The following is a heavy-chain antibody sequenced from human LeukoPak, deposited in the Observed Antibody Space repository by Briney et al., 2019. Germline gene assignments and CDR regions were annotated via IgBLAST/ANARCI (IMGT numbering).Heavy chain of an antibody. CDR3: AKESYYYDSSGYYPFGY. D-gene: IGHD3-22*01. CDR1: GFTFSSHW. J-gene: IGHJ4*02. V-gene: IGHV3-23*01. CDR2: ISGSGGST. Sequence: GGSLRLSCAASGFTFSSHWMHWVRHAPGKGLEWVSAISGSGGSTYYADSVKGRFTISRDNSKNTLYLQMNSLRAEDTAVYYCAKESYYYDSSGYYPFGYWGQGTLVTVSS.